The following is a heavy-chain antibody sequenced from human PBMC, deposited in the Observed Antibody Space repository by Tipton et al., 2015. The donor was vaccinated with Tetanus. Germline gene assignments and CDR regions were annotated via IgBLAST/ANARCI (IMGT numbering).Heavy chain of an antibody. CDR3: AREGAPRAFDI. Sequence: GLVKPSQTLSLTCSVSGDFISSGGHYWGWIRQHPGKGLEWIGNIHYSGSTFYNPSLKSRVTISVDTSKNQFSLKLNSVTAADTAVYYCAREGAPRAFDIWGQGTMVTVSS. CDR1: GDFISSGGHY. V-gene: IGHV4-31*03. J-gene: IGHJ3*02. CDR2: IHYSGST.